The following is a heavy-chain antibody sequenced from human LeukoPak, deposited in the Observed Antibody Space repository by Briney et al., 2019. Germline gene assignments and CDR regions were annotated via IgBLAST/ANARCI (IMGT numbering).Heavy chain of an antibody. Sequence: SQTLSLTCTVSGGSISSASYYWSWIRQPAGKGLEWIGRIYISGSTNYNPSLKSRVTISVDTSKNQFSLKLSSVTAADTAVYYCAREREGPYGYLDYWGQGTLVTVSS. CDR1: GGSISSASYY. CDR3: AREREGPYGYLDY. CDR2: IYISGST. D-gene: IGHD4-17*01. J-gene: IGHJ4*02. V-gene: IGHV4-61*02.